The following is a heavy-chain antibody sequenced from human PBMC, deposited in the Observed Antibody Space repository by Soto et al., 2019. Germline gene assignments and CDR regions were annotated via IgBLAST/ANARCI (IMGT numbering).Heavy chain of an antibody. Sequence: EVQLLESGGGLVQPGGSLRLSCAASGFTFSSYAMSWVRQAPGKGLEWVSAISGSGGSTYYADSVKGRFTISRDNSKNTLYLQMNSLRAEDTAVYYCAKDFSRHMVRGVIHDYWGQGTLVTVSS. CDR3: AKDFSRHMVRGVIHDY. D-gene: IGHD3-10*01. J-gene: IGHJ4*02. V-gene: IGHV3-23*01. CDR1: GFTFSSYA. CDR2: ISGSGGST.